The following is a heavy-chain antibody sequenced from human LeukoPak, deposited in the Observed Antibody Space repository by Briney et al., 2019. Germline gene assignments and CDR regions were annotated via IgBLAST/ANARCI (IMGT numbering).Heavy chain of an antibody. CDR2: INHSGST. V-gene: IGHV4-34*01. J-gene: IGHJ5*02. Sequence: SGTLSLTCAVYGGSFSGYYWSRIRQPPGKGLEWIGEINHSGSTNYNPSLKSRVTISVDTSKNQFSLKLSSVTAADTAVYYCARAPIVLVVYASGGRFDPWGQGTLVTVSS. CDR1: GGSFSGYY. D-gene: IGHD2-8*02. CDR3: ARAPIVLVVYASGGRFDP.